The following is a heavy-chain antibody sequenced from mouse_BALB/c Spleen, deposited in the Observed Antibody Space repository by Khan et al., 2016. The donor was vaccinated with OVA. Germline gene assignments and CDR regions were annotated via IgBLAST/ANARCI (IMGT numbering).Heavy chain of an antibody. D-gene: IGHD4-1*01. CDR2: INPDNAGT. CDR3: AREASSWDCSFPY. CDR1: GYTFTNFV. Sequence: VQLQQSGPEMVEPGASVKMSCKASGYTFTNFVIHWVKQKPGQGLEWIGYINPDNAGTRYNEKFKGKATLTSDISSTSAYLELLSLTSEDSAVTYCAREASSWDCSFPYWGQGTLVTVSA. V-gene: IGHV1S136*01. J-gene: IGHJ3*01.